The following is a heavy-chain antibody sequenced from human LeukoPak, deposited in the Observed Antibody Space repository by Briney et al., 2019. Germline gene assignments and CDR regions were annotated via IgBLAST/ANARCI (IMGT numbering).Heavy chain of an antibody. J-gene: IGHJ5*02. Sequence: SVKVSCKASGGTFSSYAISWVRQAPGQGLEWMGGIIPIFGTANYAQKFQGRVTITTDESTSTAYMELSSLRSEDTAVYYCARDFPSGAAPAFNWFDHWGQGTLVTVSS. CDR1: GGTFSSYA. D-gene: IGHD6-6*01. CDR3: ARDFPSGAAPAFNWFDH. V-gene: IGHV1-69*05. CDR2: IIPIFGTA.